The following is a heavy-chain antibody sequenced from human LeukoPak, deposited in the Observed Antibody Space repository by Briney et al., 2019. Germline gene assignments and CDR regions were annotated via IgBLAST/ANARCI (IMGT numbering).Heavy chain of an antibody. CDR2: IDPSGGST. CDR3: ARNYYDSSGYPNFDY. J-gene: IGHJ4*02. D-gene: IGHD3-22*01. V-gene: IGHV1-46*01. CDR1: GYTFTSNG. Sequence: ASVKVSCKASGYTFTSNGISWVRQAPGQGLEWMGVIDPSGGSTSYAQRFQDRVTMTSDTSTSTVYMELSSLRSEDTAVYYCARNYYDSSGYPNFDYWGQGTLVTVSS.